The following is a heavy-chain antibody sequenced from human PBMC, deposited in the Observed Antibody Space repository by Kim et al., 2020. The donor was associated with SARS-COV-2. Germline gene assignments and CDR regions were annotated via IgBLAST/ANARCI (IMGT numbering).Heavy chain of an antibody. V-gene: IGHV3-7*01. J-gene: IGHJ6*03. Sequence: GGSLRLSCVASGFTFSSYWMSWVRQAPGKGLEWVASIKKDGSQKYYVVSVKGRFTISRDNAKNSLYLQMNSLRAEDTAVYYCARYYYYYMDVWGKGTTVT. CDR3: ARYYYYYMDV. CDR1: GFTFSSYW. CDR2: IKKDGSQK.